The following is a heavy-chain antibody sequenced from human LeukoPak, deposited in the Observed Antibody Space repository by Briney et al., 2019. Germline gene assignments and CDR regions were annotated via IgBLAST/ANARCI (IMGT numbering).Heavy chain of an antibody. Sequence: PGGSLRLSCAASGFTFSSYEMNWVRQAPGKGLEWVSYISSSGSTIYYADSVKGRFTISRDNAKNSLYLQMNSLRAEDTAVYYCARASRGSGWRDWFDPWGQGTLVTVSS. J-gene: IGHJ5*02. D-gene: IGHD6-19*01. V-gene: IGHV3-48*03. CDR3: ARASRGSGWRDWFDP. CDR1: GFTFSSYE. CDR2: ISSSGSTI.